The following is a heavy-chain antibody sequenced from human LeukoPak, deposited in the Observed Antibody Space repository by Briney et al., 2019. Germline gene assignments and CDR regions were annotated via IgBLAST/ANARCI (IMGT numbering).Heavy chain of an antibody. V-gene: IGHV3-7*01. Sequence: PGGSLRLSCAASGFTFSSYWMSWVRQAPGKGLEWVANIKQDGSEKYYVDSVKGRFTISRDNAKNSLYLQMNSLRAEDTAVYYCARDAVLRYSPAGDPNWGQGTLVTVSS. CDR3: ARDAVLRYSPAGDPN. D-gene: IGHD3-9*01. J-gene: IGHJ4*02. CDR2: IKQDGSEK. CDR1: GFTFSSYW.